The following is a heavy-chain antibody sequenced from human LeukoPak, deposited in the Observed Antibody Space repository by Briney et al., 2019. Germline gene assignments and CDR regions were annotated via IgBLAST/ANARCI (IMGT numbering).Heavy chain of an antibody. V-gene: IGHV3-30-3*01. CDR3: AREGSYYYDSSGYYHFDY. J-gene: IGHJ4*02. Sequence: PGGSLRLSCAASGFTFSSYAMHWVRQAPGKGLEWVAVISYDGSNKYYADSVKGRFTISRDNSKSTLYLQMNSLRAEDTAVYYCAREGSYYYDSSGYYHFDYWGQGTLVTVSS. CDR2: ISYDGSNK. CDR1: GFTFSSYA. D-gene: IGHD3-22*01.